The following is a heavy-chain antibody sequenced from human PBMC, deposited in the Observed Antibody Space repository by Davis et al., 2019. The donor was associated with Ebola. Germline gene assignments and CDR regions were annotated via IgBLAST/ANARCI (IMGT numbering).Heavy chain of an antibody. J-gene: IGHJ6*02. D-gene: IGHD2-8*02. CDR1: GYTFTSYA. CDR2: INAGNGNT. Sequence: AASVKVSCKASGYTFTSYAMHWVRQAPGQRLEWMGWINAGNGNTKYSQKFQGRVTITRDTSASTAYMELSSLRSEDTAVYYCARNEVYCTGGVCYTGIGYYYYGMDVWGQGTTVTVSS. V-gene: IGHV1-3*01. CDR3: ARNEVYCTGGVCYTGIGYYYYGMDV.